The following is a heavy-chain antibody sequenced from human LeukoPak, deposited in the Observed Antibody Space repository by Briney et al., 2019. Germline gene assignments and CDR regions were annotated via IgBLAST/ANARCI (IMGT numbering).Heavy chain of an antibody. Sequence: GGSLRLSCAASGFTVSSNYMSWVRQAPGKGLEWGSVIYSGGSTYYADSVKGRFTISRDNSKNTLYLQMNSLRAEDTAVYYCARAEAGGAFDIWGQGTMVTVSS. CDR3: ARAEAGGAFDI. D-gene: IGHD1-26*01. CDR2: IYSGGST. CDR1: GFTVSSNY. V-gene: IGHV3-66*02. J-gene: IGHJ3*02.